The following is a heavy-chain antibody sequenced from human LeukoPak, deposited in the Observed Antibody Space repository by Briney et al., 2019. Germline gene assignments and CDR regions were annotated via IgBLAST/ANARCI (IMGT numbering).Heavy chain of an antibody. D-gene: IGHD6-6*01. J-gene: IGHJ4*02. Sequence: GGSLRLSXAASGFTFDDYAMHWVRQAPGKGLEWVSLISGDGGSTYYADSVKGRFTISRDNSKNSLYLQMNSLRTEDTALYYCAKGYIAARRSPYFDYWGQGTLVTVSS. CDR2: ISGDGGST. CDR1: GFTFDDYA. CDR3: AKGYIAARRSPYFDY. V-gene: IGHV3-43*02.